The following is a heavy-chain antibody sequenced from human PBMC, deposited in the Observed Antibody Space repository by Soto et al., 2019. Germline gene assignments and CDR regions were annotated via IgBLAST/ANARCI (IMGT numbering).Heavy chain of an antibody. D-gene: IGHD6-19*01. CDR2: IYYSGST. J-gene: IGHJ4*02. CDR1: GGSISSSSYY. V-gene: IGHV4-39*01. Sequence: QLQLQESGPGLVKPSETLSLTCTVSGGSISSSSYYWGWIRQPPGKGLEWIGSIYYSGSTYYNPSLKSRVTISVDTSKNQFSLKLSSVTAADTVVYYCARRLAVAGRGRYDFDYWGQGTLVTVSS. CDR3: ARRLAVAGRGRYDFDY.